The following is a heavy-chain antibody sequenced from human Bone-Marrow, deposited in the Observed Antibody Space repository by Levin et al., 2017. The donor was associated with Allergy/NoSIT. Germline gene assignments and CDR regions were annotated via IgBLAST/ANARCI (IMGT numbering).Heavy chain of an antibody. CDR2: MSDDGDVE. D-gene: IGHD4-23*01. Sequence: SCAASGFTFATYGMHWVRQAPGKGREWVAVMSDDGDVEYYAESVRGRFPISRDNSKNTLYLQMNSLRGDETAVYSCAQDADYGGYVGYFDSWGQGTRVTVSS. J-gene: IGHJ4*02. CDR3: AQDADYGGYVGYFDS. CDR1: GFTFATYG. V-gene: IGHV3-30*18.